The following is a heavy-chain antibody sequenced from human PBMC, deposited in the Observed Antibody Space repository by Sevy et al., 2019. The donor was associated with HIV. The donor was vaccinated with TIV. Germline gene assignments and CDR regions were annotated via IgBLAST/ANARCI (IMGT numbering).Heavy chain of an antibody. J-gene: IGHJ4*02. CDR1: GITFSNTW. Sequence: GESLKIPCAGSGITFSNTWMSWVRQAPGKGLEWIGRTKSKTDGGTTDYAAPVKGRFSISRDDSKNTLYLQMNSLKTEDTAVYYCTTQWFWGQGTLVTVSS. D-gene: IGHD3-22*01. CDR2: TKSKTDGGTT. V-gene: IGHV3-15*01. CDR3: TTQWF.